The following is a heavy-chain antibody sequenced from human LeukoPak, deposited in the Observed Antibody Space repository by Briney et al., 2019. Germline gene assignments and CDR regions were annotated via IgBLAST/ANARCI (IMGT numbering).Heavy chain of an antibody. D-gene: IGHD2-2*01. V-gene: IGHV2-70*11. Sequence: SGPALVKPTEPLTLTCTFSGFALSTSGVCVSWIRQPPGKALEWLARIDWDNDKYYSTSLKTRLTISKDTSKNQVVLTMTNMDPVDTATYYCARTTSSTSFNFDYWGQGTLVTVSS. CDR1: GFALSTSGVC. CDR2: IDWDNDK. J-gene: IGHJ4*02. CDR3: ARTTSSTSFNFDY.